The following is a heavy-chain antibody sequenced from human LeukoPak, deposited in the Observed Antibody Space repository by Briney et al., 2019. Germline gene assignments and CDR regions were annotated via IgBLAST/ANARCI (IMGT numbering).Heavy chain of an antibody. Sequence: PGGSLSLSCAAFGFTFSSYSMNWVRQAPGKGLEWFSSISSSSSYIYYADSVKGRFTISRDNAKNSLYLQMNSLRAEDTAVYYCARDPTGSSSWDDYWGQGTLVTVSS. CDR1: GFTFSSYS. D-gene: IGHD6-13*01. CDR2: ISSSSSYI. J-gene: IGHJ4*02. CDR3: ARDPTGSSSWDDY. V-gene: IGHV3-21*01.